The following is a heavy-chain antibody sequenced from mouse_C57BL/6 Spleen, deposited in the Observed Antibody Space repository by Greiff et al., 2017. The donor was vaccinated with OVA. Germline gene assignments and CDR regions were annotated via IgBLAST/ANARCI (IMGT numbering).Heavy chain of an antibody. Sequence: EVQLQQSGPELVKPGASVKISCKASGYTFTDYYMNWVKQSHGKSLEWIGDINPNNGGTSYNQKFKGKATLTVDKSSSTAYMELRSLTSEDSAVYYCARWNLDLTGYYFDYWGQGTTLTVSS. D-gene: IGHD4-1*01. CDR2: INPNNGGT. CDR1: GYTFTDYY. J-gene: IGHJ2*01. CDR3: ARWNLDLTGYYFDY. V-gene: IGHV1-26*01.